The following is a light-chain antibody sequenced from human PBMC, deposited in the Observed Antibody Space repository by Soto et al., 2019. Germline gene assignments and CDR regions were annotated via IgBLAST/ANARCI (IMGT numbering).Light chain of an antibody. J-gene: IGLJ1*01. CDR1: SSNIGAGYD. Sequence: QSVLTQPPSVSGAPGQRVTISCSGTSSNIGAGYDVHWYHQLPGTAPKLLISGNSDRPSGVPDRFSGSKSGTSASLAITGLQXEDEADYYCQSYDRSLSGYVFRTGTKV. CDR2: GNS. CDR3: QSYDRSLSGYV. V-gene: IGLV1-40*01.